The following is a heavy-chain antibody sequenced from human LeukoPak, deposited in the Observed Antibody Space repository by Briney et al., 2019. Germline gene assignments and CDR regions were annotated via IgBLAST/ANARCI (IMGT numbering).Heavy chain of an antibody. Sequence: PSETLSLTCTVSGGSISSYYWSWLRQPAGKGLEWIGHIYTSGSTNYNPSLKSRVTMSVDTSKNQFSLKLSSVTAADTAVYYCARGGNVPATNDFDYWGQGTLVTVSS. V-gene: IGHV4-4*07. CDR3: ARGGNVPATNDFDY. J-gene: IGHJ4*02. CDR2: IYTSGST. CDR1: GGSISSYY. D-gene: IGHD2-2*01.